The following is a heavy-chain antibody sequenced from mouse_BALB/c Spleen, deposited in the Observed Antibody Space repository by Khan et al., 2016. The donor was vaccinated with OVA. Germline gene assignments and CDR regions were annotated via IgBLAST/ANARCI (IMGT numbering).Heavy chain of an antibody. Sequence: VQLKDSGGDLVKPGGSLKLSCAASGFTFSTYGMSWDRQTPDKRLEWVATISSGGSYTYYPDSVKGRFTISRDNAKNTLYLQMSSLKSDDTAIYYCARLAYYYDSEGFAYWGQGTLVTVSA. D-gene: IGHD1-1*01. J-gene: IGHJ3*01. CDR3: ARLAYYYDSEGFAY. CDR1: GFTFSTYG. CDR2: ISSGGSYT. V-gene: IGHV5-6*01.